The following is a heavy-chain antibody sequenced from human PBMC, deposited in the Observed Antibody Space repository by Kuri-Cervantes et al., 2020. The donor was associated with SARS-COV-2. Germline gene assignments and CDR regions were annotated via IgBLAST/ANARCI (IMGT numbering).Heavy chain of an antibody. V-gene: IGHV3-21*01. Sequence: ESPKTSFHASGFTFSSYSMNWVCQAPGKGLEWVSSISSSSSYIYYADSVKGRFTISRDNAKNSLYLQMNIQRAEDTAVYYCARDPKLGLPPAWGEGTLVTVSS. CDR1: GFTFSSYS. CDR2: ISSSSSYI. D-gene: IGHD1-7*01. CDR3: ARDPKLGLPPA. J-gene: IGHJ5*02.